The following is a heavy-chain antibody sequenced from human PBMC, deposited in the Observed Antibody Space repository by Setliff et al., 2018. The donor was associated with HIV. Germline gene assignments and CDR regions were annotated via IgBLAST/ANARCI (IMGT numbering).Heavy chain of an antibody. J-gene: IGHJ6*04. D-gene: IGHD2-15*01. CDR2: INPIFGTP. Sequence: GASVKVSCKASGYTFTGYYMHWVRQAPGQGLEWMGRINPIFGTPNYAQKFKGRLTITADESTSTVYMELSSLRSEDTAVYYCARDSRDIVVVIAPEPEPYYYYGMDVWGEGTTVTVSS. CDR3: ARDSRDIVVVIAPEPEPYYYYGMDV. V-gene: IGHV1-69*13. CDR1: GYTFTGYY.